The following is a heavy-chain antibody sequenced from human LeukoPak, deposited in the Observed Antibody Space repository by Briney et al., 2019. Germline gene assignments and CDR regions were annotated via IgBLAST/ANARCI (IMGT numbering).Heavy chain of an antibody. CDR3: TTDLGRSRIAPRFYY. CDR1: GFTFSNAW. Sequence: GGSLRLSCAASGFTFSNAWMSWVRQAPGKGLEWAGRIKSKTDGGTTDYAAPVKGRFTISRDDSKNTLYLQINSLKTEDTAVYSCTTDLGRSRIAPRFYYWGQGTLVTVSS. V-gene: IGHV3-15*01. CDR2: IKSKTDGGTT. D-gene: IGHD6-6*01. J-gene: IGHJ4*02.